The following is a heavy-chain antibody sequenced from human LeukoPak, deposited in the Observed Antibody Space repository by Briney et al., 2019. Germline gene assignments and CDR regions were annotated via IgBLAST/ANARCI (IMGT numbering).Heavy chain of an antibody. D-gene: IGHD6-19*01. V-gene: IGHV3-21*01. CDR2: ISSSSSYI. Sequence: GGSLRLSCAAPGFTFSSYSMNWVRQAPGKGLEWVSSISSSSSYIYYADSVKGRFTISRDNAKNSLYLQMNSLRAEDTAVYYCARVEWRIAVGSGVVDYWGQGTLVTVSS. CDR1: GFTFSSYS. J-gene: IGHJ4*02. CDR3: ARVEWRIAVGSGVVDY.